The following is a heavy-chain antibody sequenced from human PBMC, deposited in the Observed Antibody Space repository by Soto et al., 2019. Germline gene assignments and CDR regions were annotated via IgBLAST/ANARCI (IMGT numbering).Heavy chain of an antibody. D-gene: IGHD6-19*01. V-gene: IGHV3-33*01. Sequence: QVQLVESGGGVVQPGRSLRLSCAASGFTFSSYGMHWVRQAPGKGLEWVAVIWYDGSNKYYADSVKGRFTISRDNSKNTLYLQMNSLSAEDTAVYYCARTGSTVAGTGWFDPWGQGTLVTVSS. CDR2: IWYDGSNK. CDR1: GFTFSSYG. CDR3: ARTGSTVAGTGWFDP. J-gene: IGHJ5*02.